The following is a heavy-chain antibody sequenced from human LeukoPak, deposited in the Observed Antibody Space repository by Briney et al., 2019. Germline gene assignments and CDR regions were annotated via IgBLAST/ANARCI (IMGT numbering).Heavy chain of an antibody. CDR2: ISYSGST. CDR1: GGSISSRSYY. D-gene: IGHD6-13*01. J-gene: IGHJ1*01. Sequence: PSETLSLTCTVSGGSISSRSYYWGWIRQPPGRGLEWIGIISYSGSTYYNPSLKSRVTISADTSKNQFSLKLTSVTAADTAVYYCARSGIAAAVGGEYFQHWGQGTLVTVSS. V-gene: IGHV4-39*01. CDR3: ARSGIAAAVGGEYFQH.